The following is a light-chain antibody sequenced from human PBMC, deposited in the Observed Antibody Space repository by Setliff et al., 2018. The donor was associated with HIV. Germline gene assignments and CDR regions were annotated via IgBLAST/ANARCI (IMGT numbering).Light chain of an antibody. V-gene: IGLV1-44*01. CDR2: NNN. CDR3: AAWDDSLNGHYV. J-gene: IGLJ1*01. Sequence: ALTQPPSASGTPGQRVTISCSGSSSNIGSNTVNWYQQLPKTAPKLLIYNNNQRPSGVPDRFSGSKSGTSASLAISGLQSEDEADYYCAAWDDSLNGHYVFGTGTK. CDR1: SSNIGSNT.